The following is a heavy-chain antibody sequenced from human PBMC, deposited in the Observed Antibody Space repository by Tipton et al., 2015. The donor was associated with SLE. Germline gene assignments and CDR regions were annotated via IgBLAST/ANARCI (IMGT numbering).Heavy chain of an antibody. CDR3: ARDPYDSTWRNGWFDP. D-gene: IGHD6-13*01. V-gene: IGHV4-38-2*02. Sequence: TLSLTCAVSGYSITSGDYWGWVRQPPGKGLEWVGSLYHRGSTYYNPSLKSRVTISTDTSTNEIYLKLTSVTATDTAVYFCARDPYDSTWRNGWFDPWGQGTLVTVSS. CDR1: GYSITSGDY. J-gene: IGHJ5*02. CDR2: LYHRGST.